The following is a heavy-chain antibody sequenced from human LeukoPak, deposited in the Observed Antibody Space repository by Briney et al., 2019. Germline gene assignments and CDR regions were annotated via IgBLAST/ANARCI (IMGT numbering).Heavy chain of an antibody. CDR2: ISYDGSNK. D-gene: IGHD1-26*01. CDR3: AKGEANWFDP. V-gene: IGHV3-30-3*01. CDR1: GFTFSSYA. Sequence: GGSLRLSCAASGFTFSSYAMHWVRQAPGKGLEWVAVISYDGSNKYYADSVKGRFTISRDNSKNTLYLQMNSLRAEDTAVYYCAKGEANWFDPWGQGTLVTVSS. J-gene: IGHJ5*02.